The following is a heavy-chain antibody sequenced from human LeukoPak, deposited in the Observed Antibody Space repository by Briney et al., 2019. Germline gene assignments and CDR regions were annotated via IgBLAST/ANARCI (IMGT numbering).Heavy chain of an antibody. J-gene: IGHJ4*02. Sequence: GGSLRLSCAASGFTFSNAWMSWVRQAPGKGLEWVSGITGSGGSIYYADSVKGRFTISRDNSKNTLYLQMNSLRAEDTAIYYCARDERLLSFLKWGQGTLVTVSS. CDR1: GFTFSNAW. CDR2: ITGSGGSI. CDR3: ARDERLLSFLK. V-gene: IGHV3-23*01. D-gene: IGHD3-3*01.